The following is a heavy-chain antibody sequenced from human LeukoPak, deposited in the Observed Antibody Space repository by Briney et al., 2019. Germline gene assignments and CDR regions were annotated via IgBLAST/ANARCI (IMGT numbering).Heavy chain of an antibody. V-gene: IGHV3-23*01. CDR1: GFTFSSYA. CDR3: AKDPNYYGSGSYPPGY. D-gene: IGHD3-10*01. CDR2: ISGSGGST. J-gene: IGHJ4*02. Sequence: GGSLRLSCAASGFTFSSYAMSWVRQAAGKGLEWVSAISGSGGSTYYADSVKGRFTISRDNSKNTLYLQMNSLRAEDTAVYYSAKDPNYYGSGSYPPGYWGQGTLVTVSS.